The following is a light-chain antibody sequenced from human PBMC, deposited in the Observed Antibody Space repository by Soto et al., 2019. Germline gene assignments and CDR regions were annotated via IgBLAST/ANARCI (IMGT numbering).Light chain of an antibody. V-gene: IGKV3D-15*01. CDR1: QSVNNN. CDR3: LQYNSWPRT. J-gene: IGKJ1*01. Sequence: EIVMTQSPASLSVSPGDGATLSCRASQSVNNNLAWYQQKPGQAPRLLIYGASTRATGIPARFSGSGSGTKFTLTISSLQSEDFAVYYCLQYNSWPRTFGQGTKVDIK. CDR2: GAS.